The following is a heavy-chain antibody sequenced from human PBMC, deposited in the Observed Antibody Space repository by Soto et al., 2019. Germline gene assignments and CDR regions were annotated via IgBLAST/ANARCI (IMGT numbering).Heavy chain of an antibody. J-gene: IGHJ4*02. Sequence: SETLSLTCTVSGGSVSSGSYYWSWIRQPPGKGLEWIGYIYYSGSTNYNPSLKSRVTISVDTSKNQFSLKLSSVTAADTAVYYCARERHDPGMAAAGERLFDYWGQGTLVTVSS. V-gene: IGHV4-61*01. CDR3: ARERHDPGMAAAGERLFDY. D-gene: IGHD6-13*01. CDR1: GGSVSSGSYY. CDR2: IYYSGST.